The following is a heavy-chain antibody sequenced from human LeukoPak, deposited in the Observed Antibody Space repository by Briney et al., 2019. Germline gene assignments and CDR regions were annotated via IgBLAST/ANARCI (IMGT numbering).Heavy chain of an antibody. CDR1: GDSFISHT. Sequence: GGSLRLSCAGSGDSFISHTMIWVRQAPGKGLEWISYIGYSGSPIYYADSVKGRFGISRDDAKTSLYLHMNSLRAEDTAIYYCAREYDSRARFDSWGQGILVTVSS. J-gene: IGHJ4*02. V-gene: IGHV3-48*01. CDR3: AREYDSRARFDS. D-gene: IGHD4-11*01. CDR2: IGYSGSPI.